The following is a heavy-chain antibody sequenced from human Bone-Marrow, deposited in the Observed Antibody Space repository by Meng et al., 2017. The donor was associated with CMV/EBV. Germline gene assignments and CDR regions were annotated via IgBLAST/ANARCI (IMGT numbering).Heavy chain of an antibody. CDR2: IYYSGST. J-gene: IGHJ4*02. D-gene: IGHD3-3*01. Sequence: SETLSLTCTVSGGSVSSGSYYWSWIRQPPGKGLEWIGYIYYSGSTNYNPSLKSRVTISVDTSKNQFSLKLNSVTAADTAVYYCARGRFGVVIIWGQGTLVTVSS. CDR1: GGSVSSGSYY. V-gene: IGHV4-61*01. CDR3: ARGRFGVVII.